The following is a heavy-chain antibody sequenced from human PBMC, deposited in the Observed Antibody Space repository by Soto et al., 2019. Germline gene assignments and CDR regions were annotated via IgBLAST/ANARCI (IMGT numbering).Heavy chain of an antibody. Sequence: LSLTCTVSGGSISSGDYYWSWIRQPPGKGLEWIGYIYYSGSTYYNPSLKSRVTISVDTSKNQFSLKLSSVTAADTAVYYCARYGLSRYYYYGMDVWGQGTTVTVSS. CDR1: GGSISSGDYY. J-gene: IGHJ6*02. CDR2: IYYSGST. D-gene: IGHD2-21*02. CDR3: ARYGLSRYYYYGMDV. V-gene: IGHV4-30-4*01.